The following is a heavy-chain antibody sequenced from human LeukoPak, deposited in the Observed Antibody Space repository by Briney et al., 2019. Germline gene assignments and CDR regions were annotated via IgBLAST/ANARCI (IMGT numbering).Heavy chain of an antibody. CDR3: ARGSVQLWLRDTYYYMDV. J-gene: IGHJ6*03. V-gene: IGHV3-20*04. CDR2: INWNGRIT. Sequence: GESLRLSCAASEFTSDDYAMNGLRKVPGRGLEWVSGINWNGRITEYADSVKDRFTISRQNTKNSLYLYMNNLGGEDTALYFCARGSVQLWLRDTYYYMDVWGKGTTVTVSS. CDR1: EFTSDDYA. D-gene: IGHD5-18*01.